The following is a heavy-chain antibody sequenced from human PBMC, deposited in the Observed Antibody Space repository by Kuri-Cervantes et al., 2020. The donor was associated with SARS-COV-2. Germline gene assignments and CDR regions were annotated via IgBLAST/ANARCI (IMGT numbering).Heavy chain of an antibody. D-gene: IGHD3-9*01. CDR3: ARDGIITISYYYYYGIDV. J-gene: IGHJ6*02. CDR2: ISSSSSTI. V-gene: IGHV3-48*02. CDR1: GFTFSSYS. Sequence: GESLKISCAASGFTFSSYSMNWVRQAPGKGLEWVSYISSSSSTIYYADSVKGRFTISRDNAKNSMYLQMNSLRDEDTALYYCARDGIITISYYYYYGIDVWGQGTTVTVSS.